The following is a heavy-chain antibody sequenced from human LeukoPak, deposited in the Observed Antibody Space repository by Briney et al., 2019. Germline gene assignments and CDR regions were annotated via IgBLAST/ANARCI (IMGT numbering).Heavy chain of an antibody. CDR1: GFTFSNAW. J-gene: IGHJ3*02. CDR3: TTDSGSIIDAFDI. V-gene: IGHV3-15*01. Sequence: TGGSLRLSCAASGFTFSNAWMSWVRQAPGKGLEWVGRIKSKTDGGTTDYAAPVKGRFTISRDDSKNTLYLQMNSLKTEDTAVYYCTTDSGSIIDAFDIWGQGTMVTVSS. D-gene: IGHD1-26*01. CDR2: IKSKTDGGTT.